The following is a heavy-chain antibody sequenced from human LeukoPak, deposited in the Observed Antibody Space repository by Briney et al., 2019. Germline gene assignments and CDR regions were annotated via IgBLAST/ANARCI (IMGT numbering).Heavy chain of an antibody. V-gene: IGHV4-34*01. CDR2: INHSGST. Sequence: SETLSLTCAVYGGSFSGYYWSWIRQPPGKGLEWIGEINHSGSTNYNPSLKSRVTISLDTSKNQFSMKLSSVTAADTAVYYCARGYVGYWGQGTLVAVSS. CDR3: ARGYVGY. CDR1: GGSFSGYY. J-gene: IGHJ4*02.